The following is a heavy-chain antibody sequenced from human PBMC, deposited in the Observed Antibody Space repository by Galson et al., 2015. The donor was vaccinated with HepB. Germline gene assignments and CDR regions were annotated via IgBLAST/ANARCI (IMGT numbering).Heavy chain of an antibody. V-gene: IGHV3-73*01. J-gene: IGHJ4*02. CDR1: GFTFSGSA. CDR2: IRSKANNYAS. CDR3: FNRTISYNYWGDYVEDYFDH. Sequence: SLRLSCAASGFTFSGSAMHWVRQASGKGLEWIGHIRSKANNYASFYAASVNLRFTISRDDSKTTVYLQMNSLKTEGTAVYYCFNRTISYNYWGDYVEDYFDHWGQGTLVTVST. D-gene: IGHD3-16*01.